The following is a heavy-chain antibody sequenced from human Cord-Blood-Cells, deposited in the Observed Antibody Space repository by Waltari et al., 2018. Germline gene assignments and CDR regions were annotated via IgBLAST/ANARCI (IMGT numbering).Heavy chain of an antibody. CDR3: ARAVGMSRNYFDY. CDR2: IDYSGST. D-gene: IGHD2-21*01. Sequence: QVQLQESGPGLVKPSETLSLTCTVSGGSISSYYWSWIRQPPGKGLEWIGYIDYSGSTNYSPSLKSRVTISVDTSKNQFSLKLSSVTAADTAVYYCARAVGMSRNYFDYWGQGTLVTVSS. J-gene: IGHJ4*02. CDR1: GGSISSYY. V-gene: IGHV4-59*01.